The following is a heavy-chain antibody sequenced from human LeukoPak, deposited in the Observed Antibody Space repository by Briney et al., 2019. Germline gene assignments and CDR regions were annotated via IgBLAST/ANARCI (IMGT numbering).Heavy chain of an antibody. CDR3: ARQATGVAARLDY. J-gene: IGHJ4*02. CDR1: GGSISSSSYY. CDR2: IYYSGST. V-gene: IGHV4-39*01. D-gene: IGHD6-6*01. Sequence: SETLSLTCTVSGGSISSSSYYWGWIRQPPGKGLEWTGSIYYSGSTYYNPSLKSRVTISVDTSKNQFSLKLSSVTAADTAVYYCARQATGVAARLDYWGQGTLVTVSS.